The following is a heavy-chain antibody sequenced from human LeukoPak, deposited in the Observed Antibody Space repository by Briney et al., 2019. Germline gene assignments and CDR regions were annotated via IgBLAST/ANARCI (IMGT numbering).Heavy chain of an antibody. Sequence: ASVKVSCKASGYTFTGYDMHWVRQAPGQGLEWMGWIKPNSGGTKYAQKFQGWVTMTRDTSISTAYMELSRLRSDDTAVYYCARDHNYGSGSYWFDPWGQGTLVTVSS. CDR3: ARDHNYGSGSYWFDP. V-gene: IGHV1-2*04. CDR2: IKPNSGGT. CDR1: GYTFTGYD. D-gene: IGHD3-10*01. J-gene: IGHJ5*02.